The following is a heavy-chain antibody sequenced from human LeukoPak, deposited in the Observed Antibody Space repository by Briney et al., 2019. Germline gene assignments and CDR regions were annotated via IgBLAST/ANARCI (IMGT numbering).Heavy chain of an antibody. CDR2: IYPGDSDT. J-gene: IGHJ4*02. D-gene: IGHD3-10*01. CDR3: ARQGLWFGELTHFDY. CDR1: GYSFTSYW. V-gene: IGHV5-51*01. Sequence: GESLNISCKGSGYSFTSYWIGWVRQMPGKGLEWMGIIYPGDSDTRYSPSFQGQVTISADKSISTAYLQWSSLKASDTAMYYCARQGLWFGELTHFDYWGQGTLVTVSS.